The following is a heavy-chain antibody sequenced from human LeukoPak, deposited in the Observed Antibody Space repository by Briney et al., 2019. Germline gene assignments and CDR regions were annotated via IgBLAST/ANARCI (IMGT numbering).Heavy chain of an antibody. CDR2: INSDGSST. J-gene: IGHJ4*02. CDR3: ARANYGIDS. D-gene: IGHD4-17*01. CDR1: GFTFRRYW. V-gene: IGHV3-74*01. Sequence: PGGSLRLSCAASGFTFRRYWMDWVRQAPGKGPVWVAHINSDGSSTSYADSVKGRFAISRDNAKKTLYLQMNSLRAEDTAVYYCARANYGIDSWGQGTPVTVSS.